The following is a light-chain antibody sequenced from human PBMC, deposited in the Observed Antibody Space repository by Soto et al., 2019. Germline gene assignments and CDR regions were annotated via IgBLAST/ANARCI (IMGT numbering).Light chain of an antibody. Sequence: EIVLTQSPVTLSLSPGERVTLSCRASQSVSSNYLAWYQQNPGQAPRLLIYGASSRATGIPDRFSGSGSGTDFTLTISRLEPEDFAVYYCQQYGSSRWTFGQGTKVDIK. CDR1: QSVSSNY. CDR2: GAS. V-gene: IGKV3-20*01. CDR3: QQYGSSRWT. J-gene: IGKJ1*01.